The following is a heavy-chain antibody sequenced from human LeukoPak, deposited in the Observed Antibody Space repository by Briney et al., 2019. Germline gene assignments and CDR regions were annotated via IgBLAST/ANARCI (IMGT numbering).Heavy chain of an antibody. CDR2: IYTSGST. Sequence: PSETLSLICTVSGGSIISYYWCWIRQPAGTGLEWIGRIYTSGSTNYNTSLSSRVSMSVDTYKNQFSLKLSSVTAADTAVYYCARATYDYVWGLTWFEPWGRGIVATVSS. CDR3: ARATYDYVWGLTWFEP. CDR1: GGSIISYY. D-gene: IGHD3-16*01. V-gene: IGHV4-4*07. J-gene: IGHJ5*02.